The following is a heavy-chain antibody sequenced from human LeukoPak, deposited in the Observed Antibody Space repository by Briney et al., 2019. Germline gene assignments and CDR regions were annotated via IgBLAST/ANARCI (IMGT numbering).Heavy chain of an antibody. CDR3: ARVGSGTDY. J-gene: IGHJ4*02. Sequence: KASETLSLTCAVYGGSFSGYYWSWIRQPPGKGLEWIREINHSGSTNYNPSLKSRVAISVDTSKNQFSLKLSSVTAADTAVYYCARVGSGTDYWGQGTLVTVSS. CDR2: INHSGST. D-gene: IGHD3-10*01. V-gene: IGHV4-34*01. CDR1: GGSFSGYY.